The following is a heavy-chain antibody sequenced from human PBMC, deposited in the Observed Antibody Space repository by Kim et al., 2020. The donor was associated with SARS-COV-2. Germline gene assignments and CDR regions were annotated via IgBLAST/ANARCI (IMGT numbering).Heavy chain of an antibody. CDR1: GFTFSSYA. Sequence: GGSLRLSCAASGFTFSSYAMHWVRQAPGKGLEWVAVISYDGSNKYYADSVKGRFTISRDNSKNTLYLQMNSLRAEDTAVYYCARAHLEWLSATKYWGQGTLVTVSS. V-gene: IGHV3-30-3*01. CDR2: ISYDGSNK. D-gene: IGHD3-3*01. J-gene: IGHJ4*02. CDR3: ARAHLEWLSATKY.